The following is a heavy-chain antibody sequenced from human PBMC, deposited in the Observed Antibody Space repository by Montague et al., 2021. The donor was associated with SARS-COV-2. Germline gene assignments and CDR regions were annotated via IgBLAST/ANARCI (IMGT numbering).Heavy chain of an antibody. J-gene: IGHJ1*01. D-gene: IGHD5-24*01. V-gene: IGHV4-59*12. CDR3: ARDAVCDDGTFFRSYFHP. CDR1: GGTLSDYY. Sequence: SETLSLTCTISGGTLSDYYWTWIRQSPGESLEWIGYVFYSGYTKYNPSLQSRVALSLDTPNNQFFLRLTSVTGSDTATYFCARDAVCDDGTFFRSYFHPWGQGAQVVVSS. CDR2: VFYSGYT.